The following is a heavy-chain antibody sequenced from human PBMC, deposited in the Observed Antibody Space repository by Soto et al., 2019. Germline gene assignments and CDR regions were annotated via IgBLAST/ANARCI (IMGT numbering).Heavy chain of an antibody. Sequence: SETLSLTCTVSGGSISSYYWSWIRQPPGKGLEWIGYIYYSGSTNYNPSLKSRVTISVDTSKNQFSLKLSSVTAADTAVYYCSRDPIGELDAFDIWGQGTMVTVSS. CDR3: SRDPIGELDAFDI. D-gene: IGHD3-16*01. V-gene: IGHV4-59*01. J-gene: IGHJ3*02. CDR1: GGSISSYY. CDR2: IYYSGST.